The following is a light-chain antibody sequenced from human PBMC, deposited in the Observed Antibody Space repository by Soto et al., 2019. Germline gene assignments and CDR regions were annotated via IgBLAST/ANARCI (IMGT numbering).Light chain of an antibody. CDR1: QTVRNNY. CDR2: DAS. J-gene: IGKJ4*01. V-gene: IGKV3-20*01. CDR3: QQFGNSPFT. Sequence: EFVLTQSPGTLSLSPGERATLSCRASQTVRNNYLAWYQQKPGQAPRLLIYDASSRATGIPDRFSGSGSGTDFTLSISRLEPEDFAVYYCQQFGNSPFTFGGGTKVDIK.